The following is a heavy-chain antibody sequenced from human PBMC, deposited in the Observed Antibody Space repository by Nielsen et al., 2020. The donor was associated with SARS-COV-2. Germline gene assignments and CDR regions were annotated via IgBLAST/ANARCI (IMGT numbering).Heavy chain of an antibody. V-gene: IGHV3-7*01. J-gene: IGHJ6*02. Sequence: GGSLRLSCAASGFTFSSYWMSWVRQAPGKGLEWVANIKQDGSEKYYVDSVKGRFTISRDNAKNSLYLQMNSLRAEDTAVYYCARRDYDILTGYPIPYYGMDVWGQGTTVTVSS. CDR1: GFTFSSYW. D-gene: IGHD3-9*01. CDR3: ARRDYDILTGYPIPYYGMDV. CDR2: IKQDGSEK.